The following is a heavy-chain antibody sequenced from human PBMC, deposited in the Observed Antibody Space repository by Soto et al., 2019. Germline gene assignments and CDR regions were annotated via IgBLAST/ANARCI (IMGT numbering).Heavy chain of an antibody. J-gene: IGHJ5*02. V-gene: IGHV5-10-1*01. D-gene: IGHD5-18*01. CDR1: GYSFTSYW. CDR3: ARHGGYSYGYVGNWFDP. Sequence: GASLKISCKGSGYSFTSYWISWVRQMPGKGLEWMGRIDPSDSYTNYSPSFQGHVTISADKSISTAYLQWSSLKASDTAMYYCARHGGYSYGYVGNWFDPWGQGTLVTVS. CDR2: IDPSDSYT.